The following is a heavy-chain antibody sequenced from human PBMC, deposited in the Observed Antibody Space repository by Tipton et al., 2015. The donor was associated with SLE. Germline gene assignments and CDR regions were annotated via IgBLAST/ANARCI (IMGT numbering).Heavy chain of an antibody. J-gene: IGHJ4*02. V-gene: IGHV4-34*01. Sequence: TLSLTCAVYGGSFSGYYWSWIRQSPGKGLEWIGDINHSGSTNYNPSLKSRVTISVDTSKNQFSLRLSSVTAADTAVYYCARTQYAFGGVIAPFDYWGQGTLVTVSS. CDR3: ARTQYAFGGVIAPFDY. CDR1: GGSFSGYY. D-gene: IGHD3-16*02. CDR2: INHSGST.